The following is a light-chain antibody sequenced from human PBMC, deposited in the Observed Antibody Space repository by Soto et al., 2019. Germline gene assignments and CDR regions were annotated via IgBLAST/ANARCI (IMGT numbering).Light chain of an antibody. CDR1: RRITSY. J-gene: IGKJ4*01. Sequence: SQSASSLSASIGDSVTITCRASRRITSYLAWYQQKPGKAPNLLIYGASTLQSGVPSRFSGSGSGTDFTLTINSLQAEDFATYYCQQTRSYPSTFAGGTMV. CDR2: GAS. V-gene: IGKV1-9*01. CDR3: QQTRSYPST.